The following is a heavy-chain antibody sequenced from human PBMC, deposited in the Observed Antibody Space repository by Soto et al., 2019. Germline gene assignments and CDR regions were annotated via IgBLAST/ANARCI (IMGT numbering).Heavy chain of an antibody. CDR3: ARDRDSGSNLVARVDAFDI. Sequence: SVKVSCKASGGTFSSYAISWVRQAPGQGLEWMGGIIPIFGTANYAQKFQGRVTITADESTSTAYMELSSLRSEDTAVYYCARDRDSGSNLVARVDAFDIWGQGTMVTV. J-gene: IGHJ3*02. V-gene: IGHV1-69*13. D-gene: IGHD1-26*01. CDR2: IIPIFGTA. CDR1: GGTFSSYA.